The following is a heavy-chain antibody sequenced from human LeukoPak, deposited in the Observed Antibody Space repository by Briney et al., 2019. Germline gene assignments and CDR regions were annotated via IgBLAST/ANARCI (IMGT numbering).Heavy chain of an antibody. J-gene: IGHJ4*02. CDR2: IYHSGST. D-gene: IGHD7-27*01. Sequence: SETLSLTCTVSGYSISSGYYWGWIRQPPGKGLEWIGSIYHSGSTYYNPSLKSRVTISVDTSKNQFSLKLSSVTAADTAVYYCARGRRNWGLFDYWGQETLVTVSS. CDR1: GYSISSGYY. CDR3: ARGRRNWGLFDY. V-gene: IGHV4-38-2*02.